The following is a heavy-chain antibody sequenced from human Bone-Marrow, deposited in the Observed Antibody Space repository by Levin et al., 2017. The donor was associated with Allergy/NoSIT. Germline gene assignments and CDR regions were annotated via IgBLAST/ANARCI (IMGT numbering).Heavy chain of an antibody. Sequence: GGSLRLSCAASGFTFSSYWMHWVRQAPGKGLVWVSRINSDGSSTSYADSVKGRFTISRDNAKNTLYLQMNSLRAEDTAVYYCARAKVLRYFDWLLVGFDYWGQGTLVTVSS. D-gene: IGHD3-9*01. J-gene: IGHJ4*02. CDR2: INSDGSST. CDR1: GFTFSSYW. CDR3: ARAKVLRYFDWLLVGFDY. V-gene: IGHV3-74*01.